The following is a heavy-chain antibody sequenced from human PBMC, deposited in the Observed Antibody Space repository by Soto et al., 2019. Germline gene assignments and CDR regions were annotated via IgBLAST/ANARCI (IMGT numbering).Heavy chain of an antibody. Sequence: ASVKVSCEASGYTFTSYGISWVRQAPGQGLEWMGWISAYNGNTNYAQKLQGRVTMTTDTSTSTAYMELRSLRSDDTAVYYCARSPRLRFLEWLGDAFDIWGQGTMVTVSS. CDR3: ARSPRLRFLEWLGDAFDI. V-gene: IGHV1-18*01. J-gene: IGHJ3*02. D-gene: IGHD3-3*01. CDR1: GYTFTSYG. CDR2: ISAYNGNT.